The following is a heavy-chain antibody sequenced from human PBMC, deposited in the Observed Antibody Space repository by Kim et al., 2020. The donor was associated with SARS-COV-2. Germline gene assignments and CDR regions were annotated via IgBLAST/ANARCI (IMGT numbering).Heavy chain of an antibody. Sequence: SETLSLTCTVSGGSISSSSYYWGWIRQPPGKGLEWIGSIYYSGSTYYNPSLKSRVTISVDMSKNQFSLKLSSVTAADTAVYYCARQPDEYYYGSGSYYPNWFDPWGQGTLVTVSS. CDR2: IYYSGST. CDR3: ARQPDEYYYGSGSYYPNWFDP. J-gene: IGHJ5*02. CDR1: GGSISSSSYY. V-gene: IGHV4-39*01. D-gene: IGHD3-10*01.